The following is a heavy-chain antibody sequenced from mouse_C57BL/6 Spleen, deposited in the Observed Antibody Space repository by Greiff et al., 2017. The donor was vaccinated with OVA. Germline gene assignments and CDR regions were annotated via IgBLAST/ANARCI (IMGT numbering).Heavy chain of an antibody. D-gene: IGHD1-1*01. CDR3: ARGKDYYGSSHYFDY. J-gene: IGHJ2*01. CDR2: IYPGNGDT. Sequence: SGAELVRPGASVKMSCKASGYTFTSYNMHWVKQTPRQGLEWIGAIYPGNGDTSYNQKFKGKATLTVDKSSSTAYMQLSSLTSEDSAVYFCARGKDYYGSSHYFDYWGQGTTLTVSS. V-gene: IGHV1-12*01. CDR1: GYTFTSYN.